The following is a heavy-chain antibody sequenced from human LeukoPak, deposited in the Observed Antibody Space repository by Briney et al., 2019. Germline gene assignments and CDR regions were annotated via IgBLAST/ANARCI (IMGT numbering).Heavy chain of an antibody. CDR2: ISSGGSA. V-gene: IGHV3-23*01. J-gene: IGHJ4*02. CDR3: AKASSGSYYSNFDY. CDR1: EFTFRIYD. Sequence: GGSLRLPCAASEFTFRIYDMTWVRQAPGEGLEWVSVISSGGSAYYADSVKGRFTISRDNSNNTLYLEMNSLRADDTAVYYCAKASSGSYYSNFDYWGQGTLVTVSS. D-gene: IGHD3-10*01.